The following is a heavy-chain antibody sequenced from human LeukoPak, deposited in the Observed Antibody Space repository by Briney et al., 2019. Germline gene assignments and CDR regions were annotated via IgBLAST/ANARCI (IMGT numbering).Heavy chain of an antibody. Sequence: SETLSLTCTVSGGSISSYYWTWIRQPAGKGLEWIGRIYTSGSTNYNPSLKSRVTMSIDTSKNQFSLNLSSVTATDTAVYYCARDHSTSYFDYWGQGTLVAVSS. V-gene: IGHV4-4*07. CDR1: GGSISSYY. CDR2: IYTSGST. J-gene: IGHJ4*02. CDR3: ARDHSTSYFDY.